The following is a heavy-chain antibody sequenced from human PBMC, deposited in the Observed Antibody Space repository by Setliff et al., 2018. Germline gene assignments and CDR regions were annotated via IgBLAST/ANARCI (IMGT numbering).Heavy chain of an antibody. Sequence: ASVKVSCKASGYTFTSYYMHWVRQAPGQGLEWMGIINPSGDSTSYAQKFQGRVTMTRDTSTSTVYMELSSLRSEDTAVYYCAREGIAVAGFDYWGQGTLVTVSS. CDR2: INPSGDST. D-gene: IGHD6-19*01. CDR1: GYTFTSYY. CDR3: AREGIAVAGFDY. J-gene: IGHJ4*02. V-gene: IGHV1-46*01.